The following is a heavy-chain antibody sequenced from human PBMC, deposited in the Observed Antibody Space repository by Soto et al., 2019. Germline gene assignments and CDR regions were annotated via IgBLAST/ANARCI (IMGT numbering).Heavy chain of an antibody. J-gene: IGHJ6*02. D-gene: IGHD2-15*01. Sequence: SETLSLTCAVSGYSISSGYYWGWIRQPPGKGLEWIGSIYHSGSTYYNPSLKSRVTISVDTSKNQFSLKLSSVTAADTAVYYCARVHRGLVVAATPFYGMDVWGQGTTVTVSS. CDR3: ARVHRGLVVAATPFYGMDV. CDR2: IYHSGST. V-gene: IGHV4-38-2*01. CDR1: GYSISSGYY.